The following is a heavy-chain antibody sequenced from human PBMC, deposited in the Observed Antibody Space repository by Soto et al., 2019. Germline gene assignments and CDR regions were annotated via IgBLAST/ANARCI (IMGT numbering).Heavy chain of an antibody. V-gene: IGHV4-59*01. CDR1: GGSISSYY. CDR2: IYNSGST. Sequence: PSETLSLTCTVSGGSISSYYWSWIRRPPGKGLEWIGYIYNSGSTHSNPSLQSRVTISVDTSKNQFSLKLSSVTAADTGIYYCARARITMVREVIKYNMDVWGKGTTVPVSS. D-gene: IGHD3-10*01. J-gene: IGHJ6*04. CDR3: ARARITMVREVIKYNMDV.